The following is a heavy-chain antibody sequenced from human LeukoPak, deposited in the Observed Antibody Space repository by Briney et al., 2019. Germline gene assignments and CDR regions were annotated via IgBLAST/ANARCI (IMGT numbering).Heavy chain of an antibody. V-gene: IGHV3-48*04. CDR2: ISSSSSTI. Sequence: GGSLRLSCAASGFTFGSYSMNWVRQAPGKGLEWVSYISSSSSTIYYAGSVKGRFTISRDNAKNSLYLQMNSLRAEDTAVYYCARATIHWGSGWFDPWGQGTLVTVSS. CDR1: GFTFGSYS. J-gene: IGHJ5*02. CDR3: ARATIHWGSGWFDP. D-gene: IGHD7-27*01.